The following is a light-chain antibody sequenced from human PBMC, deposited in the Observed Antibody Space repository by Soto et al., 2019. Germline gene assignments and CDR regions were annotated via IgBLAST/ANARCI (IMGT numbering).Light chain of an antibody. CDR2: SAS. V-gene: IGKV3-15*01. CDR1: QSVSKS. CDR3: QQYNNWPPIT. Sequence: EIVMTQSPATLSVSPGERATLSCRASQSVSKSLAWYQQKPGQAPRLLIYSASTRATGIPARFSGSGSETEFTLTISSLQSEDFAVYYCQQYNNWPPITFGQGTRLAIK. J-gene: IGKJ5*01.